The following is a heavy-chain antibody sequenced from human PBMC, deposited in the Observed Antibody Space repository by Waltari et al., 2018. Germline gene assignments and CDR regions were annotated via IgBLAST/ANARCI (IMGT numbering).Heavy chain of an antibody. V-gene: IGHV3-9*01. CDR1: GFTFDDYA. CDR3: AKGGNDILTGYVDY. D-gene: IGHD3-9*01. CDR2: ISWNSGSI. Sequence: EVQLVESGGGLVQPGRSLRLSCAASGFTFDDYAMHWVRQAPGKGLEWVSGISWNSGSIGYAESGKGRFTISRDNAKNSLYLQMNSLRAEDTALYYCAKGGNDILTGYVDYWGQGTLVTVSS. J-gene: IGHJ4*02.